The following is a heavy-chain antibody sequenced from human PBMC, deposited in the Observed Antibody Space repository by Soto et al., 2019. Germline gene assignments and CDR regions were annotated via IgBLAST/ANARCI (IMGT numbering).Heavy chain of an antibody. CDR1: GLTFSSYA. Sequence: XGSLRLSCAASGLTFSSYAMSWVRQAPGKGLEWVSAISGSGGSTYYADSVKGRFTISRDNSKNTLYLQMNSLRAGDTAVYYCAKDSSSFAGYNSSPYFDYWGQGTLVTVSS. D-gene: IGHD6-13*01. CDR2: ISGSGGST. V-gene: IGHV3-23*01. CDR3: AKDSSSFAGYNSSPYFDY. J-gene: IGHJ4*02.